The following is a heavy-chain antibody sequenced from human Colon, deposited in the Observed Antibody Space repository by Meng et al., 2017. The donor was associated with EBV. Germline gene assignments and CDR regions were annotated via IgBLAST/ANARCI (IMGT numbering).Heavy chain of an antibody. CDR3: ARSENPYYSDSSGYFFYDY. V-gene: IGHV4-61*01. Sequence: QGQLRESGPGIVKPSETLSLTCSVSGGSVCSGSFYGNWIRQPPGKGLEWIGYIYNSGNTNYNPSLKSRVTISVDTSKNQFSLRLRSVTAADTAVYYCARSENPYYSDSSGYFFYDYWGQGTLVTVSS. D-gene: IGHD3-22*01. J-gene: IGHJ4*02. CDR2: IYNSGNT. CDR1: GGSVCSGSFY.